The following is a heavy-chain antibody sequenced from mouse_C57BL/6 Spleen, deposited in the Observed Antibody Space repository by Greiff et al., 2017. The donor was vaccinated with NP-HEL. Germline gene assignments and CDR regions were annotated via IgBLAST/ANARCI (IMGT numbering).Heavy chain of an antibody. D-gene: IGHD2-3*01. J-gene: IGHJ4*01. CDR1: GYTFTSYW. V-gene: IGHV1-72*01. CDR2: IDPNSGGT. Sequence: QVQLQQPGAELVKPGASVKLSCKASGYTFTSYWMHWVKQRPGRGLEWIGRIDPNSGGTKYNEKFKSKATLTVDKPSSTAYMQLSSLTFEDSAVYYCSRSGSYDGYYVRYYAMDYWGQGTSVTVSS. CDR3: SRSGSYDGYYVRYYAMDY.